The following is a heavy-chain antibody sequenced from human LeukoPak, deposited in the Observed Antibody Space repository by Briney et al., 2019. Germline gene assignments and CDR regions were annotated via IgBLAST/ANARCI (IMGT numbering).Heavy chain of an antibody. D-gene: IGHD5/OR15-5a*01. J-gene: IGHJ3*02. CDR3: ARASGLRLAFDI. CDR2: INPDSGGT. V-gene: IGHV1-2*02. CDR1: GYTFTGYD. Sequence: ASVKVSCKVFGYTFTGYDMHWGRQAPGQGLEWMGWINPDSGGTNYAQKFQGRVTMTWDTSISTAYMELSRLTSDDTAVYSCARASGLRLAFDIWGQGTMVTVS.